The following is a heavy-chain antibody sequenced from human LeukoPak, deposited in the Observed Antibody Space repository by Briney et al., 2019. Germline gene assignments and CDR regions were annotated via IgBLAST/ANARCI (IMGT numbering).Heavy chain of an antibody. J-gene: IGHJ2*01. CDR1: GGSINSYY. D-gene: IGHD3-22*01. CDR3: ARDRDSSGLRDFDL. V-gene: IGHV4-59*01. Sequence: PSETLSLTCTVSGGSINSYYWSWIRQPPGKGLEWIGYIYYSGNTNYNPSLKSRVSISIDTSKNQLFLQLSSVTAADTAVYYCARDRDSSGLRDFDLWGRGTLVTVSA. CDR2: IYYSGNT.